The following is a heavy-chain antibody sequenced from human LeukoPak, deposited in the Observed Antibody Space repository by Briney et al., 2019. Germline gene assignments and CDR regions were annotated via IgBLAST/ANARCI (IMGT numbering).Heavy chain of an antibody. CDR1: GFTFSSYA. D-gene: IGHD2-2*01. CDR2: ISYDGSNK. CDR3: AKGLKPAMASRSNYFDY. V-gene: IGHV3-30*04. J-gene: IGHJ4*02. Sequence: HPGRSLRLSCAASGFTFSSYAMHWVRQAPGKGLEWVADISYDGSNKYYADYVKGRFTISRDNSKNTLYLQMNTLRAEDTALYYCAKGLKPAMASRSNYFDYWGQGTLVTVSS.